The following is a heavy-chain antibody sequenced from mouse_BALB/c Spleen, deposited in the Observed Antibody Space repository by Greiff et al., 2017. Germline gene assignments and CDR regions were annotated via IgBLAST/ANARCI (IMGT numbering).Heavy chain of an antibody. CDR2: IYPGSGNT. V-gene: IGHV1-77*01. CDR1: GYTSTAYY. Sequence: VQLQQSGAELARPGASVNLSSKAFGYTSTAYYINWLKQRTGQGLEWIGEIYPGSGNTYYNEKFKGKATLTADKSSSTAYMQLSSLTSEDSAVYFCAREDYYRYDGFAYWGQGTLVTVSA. D-gene: IGHD2-14*01. CDR3: AREDYYRYDGFAY. J-gene: IGHJ3*01.